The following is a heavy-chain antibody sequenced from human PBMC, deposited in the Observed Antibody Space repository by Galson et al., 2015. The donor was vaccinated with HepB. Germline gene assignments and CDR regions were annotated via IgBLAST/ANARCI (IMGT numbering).Heavy chain of an antibody. V-gene: IGHV3-66*02. Sequence: LRLSCAASEFTVSSKYMSWVRQAPGKGLEWVAGIYSGGGTYYADSVKGRFTISRDNSKNTLYLQMNSLRAEDTAVYYCASRPHGDSPYFDYWGQGSLVTVSS. CDR2: IYSGGGT. CDR3: ASRPHGDSPYFDY. J-gene: IGHJ4*02. D-gene: IGHD4-17*01. CDR1: EFTVSSKY.